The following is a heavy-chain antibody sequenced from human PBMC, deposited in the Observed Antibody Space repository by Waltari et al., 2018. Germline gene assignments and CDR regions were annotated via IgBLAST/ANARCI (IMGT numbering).Heavy chain of an antibody. CDR1: VFTFSSYT. D-gene: IGHD1-26*01. CDR3: AGNMGATFV. V-gene: IGHV3-48*02. J-gene: IGHJ4*02. CDR2: ISTSSSTI. Sequence: ELKLVGSGGGLVQPGWSLSLPCAAPVFTFSSYTMTWARQAPGKGLEWVSYISTSSSTIYYSDSVEGRFTISRDNAKNSLYLQMNSLRDEDTAVYYCAGNMGATFVWGQGTLVTVSS.